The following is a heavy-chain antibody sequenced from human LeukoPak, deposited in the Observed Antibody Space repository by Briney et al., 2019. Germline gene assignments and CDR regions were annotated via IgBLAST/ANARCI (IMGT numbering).Heavy chain of an antibody. CDR1: GFSFSNSY. CDR3: TTGIRWSQPIDY. D-gene: IGHD4-23*01. CDR2: IKTKTEGETI. V-gene: IGHV3-15*01. J-gene: IGHJ4*02. Sequence: PGGSLRLSCAASGFSFSNSYMTWVRQAPGNGLEWVGRIKTKTEGETIHYAAPVKGRFTISRDDSKDTLYLQMNSLKTEDTAVYYCTTGIRWSQPIDYWGQGSLVTVSS.